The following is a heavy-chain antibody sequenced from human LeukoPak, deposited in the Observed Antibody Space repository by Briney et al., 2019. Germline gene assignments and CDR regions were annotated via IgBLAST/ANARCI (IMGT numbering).Heavy chain of an antibody. CDR3: ARDLAAAGSTHPGFDP. Sequence: GASVKVSCKASGGTFSSYAISWVRQAPGQGLEWMGGIIPIFGTANYAQKFQGRVTITADESTSTAYMELSSLRSEDTAVYYCARDLAAAGSTHPGFDPWGQGTLVTVSS. V-gene: IGHV1-69*13. CDR1: GGTFSSYA. CDR2: IIPIFGTA. D-gene: IGHD6-13*01. J-gene: IGHJ5*02.